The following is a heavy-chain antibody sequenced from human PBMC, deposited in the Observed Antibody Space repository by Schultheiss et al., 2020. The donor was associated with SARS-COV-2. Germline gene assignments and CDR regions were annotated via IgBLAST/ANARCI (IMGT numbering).Heavy chain of an antibody. CDR2: IYSSGST. V-gene: IGHV4-4*07. CDR3: AKVFPQGIVPFGTHSPFDP. J-gene: IGHJ5*02. Sequence: SETLSLTCTVSGGSISSYYWSWIRQPAGKGLEWIGRIYSSGSTNYNPSLKSRVTISVDTSKNQFSLKLSSVTAADTAVYYCAKVFPQGIVPFGTHSPFDPWGQGSLVTVSS. D-gene: IGHD6-13*01. CDR1: GGSISSYY.